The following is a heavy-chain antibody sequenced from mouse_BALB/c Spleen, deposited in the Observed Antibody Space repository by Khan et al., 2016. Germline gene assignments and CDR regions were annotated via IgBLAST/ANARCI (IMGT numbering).Heavy chain of an antibody. CDR3: AREDYGNYGDYFDY. Sequence: EVQLQESGGGLVKPGGSLKLSCAASGFTFSSYAMSWVRQTPEKRLEWVASISSGGSTYYQDSVKGRFTISRDNARNILNLQMSSLRSEDTAMYYCAREDYGNYGDYFDYWGQGTTLTVSS. D-gene: IGHD2-1*01. J-gene: IGHJ2*01. CDR2: ISSGGST. CDR1: GFTFSSYA. V-gene: IGHV5-6-5*01.